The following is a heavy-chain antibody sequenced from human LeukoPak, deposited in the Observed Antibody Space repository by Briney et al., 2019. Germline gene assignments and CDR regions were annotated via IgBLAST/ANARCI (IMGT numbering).Heavy chain of an antibody. Sequence: GGSLRLSCAASGFTFSSYWMSWVRQVPGKGLEWVANIKQDGSDKYYVDSVKGRFTISRDNAKNSLFLQMNSLRDEDTAVYYCARGLHFRVYDSSDYYPYWGQGTLVTVSS. J-gene: IGHJ4*02. CDR2: IKQDGSDK. D-gene: IGHD3-22*01. CDR3: ARGLHFRVYDSSDYYPY. V-gene: IGHV3-7*01. CDR1: GFTFSSYW.